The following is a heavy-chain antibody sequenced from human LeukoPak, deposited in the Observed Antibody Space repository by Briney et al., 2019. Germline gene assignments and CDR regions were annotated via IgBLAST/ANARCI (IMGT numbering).Heavy chain of an antibody. CDR2: ISWNSGSI. J-gene: IGHJ4*02. Sequence: GGSLRLSCAASGFTFDDYAMHWVRQAPGKGLEWVSGISWNSGSIGYADSVKGRFTISRDNAKNSLYLQMNSLRAEDAALYYCAKDILRSYRTYYFDYWGQGTLVTVSS. CDR1: GFTFDDYA. V-gene: IGHV3-9*01. CDR3: AKDILRSYRTYYFDY.